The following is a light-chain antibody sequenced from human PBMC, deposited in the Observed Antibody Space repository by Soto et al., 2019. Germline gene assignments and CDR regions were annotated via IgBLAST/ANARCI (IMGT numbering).Light chain of an antibody. J-gene: IGKJ4*01. CDR2: GVS. CDR3: QQYDKSPLT. V-gene: IGKV3-20*01. Sequence: EIVLTQSPGTLSLSPGERATLSCRASQSVSNSHLAWHQQKPGQPPRLLIFGVSSRAAGIPDRFSGSGSGTDFTLTISRLEPEDYAVYYCQQYDKSPLTFGGGTKVEIK. CDR1: QSVSNSH.